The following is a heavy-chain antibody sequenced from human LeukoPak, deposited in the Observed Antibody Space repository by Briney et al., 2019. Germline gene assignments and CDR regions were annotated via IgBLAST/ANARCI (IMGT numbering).Heavy chain of an antibody. CDR3: ARGLDSSKRGLD. CDR1: GGSFSGYY. D-gene: IGHD3/OR15-3a*01. V-gene: IGHV4-34*01. J-gene: IGHJ4*02. Sequence: SETLSLTCAVYGGSFSGYYGTWLRQPPGKGLECMGEIHPSGSTHYNPSLESQFIISLDTPKHHLSLRLSSVPAADTALYYCARGLDSSKRGLDWGEGPLVPVSS. CDR2: IHPSGST.